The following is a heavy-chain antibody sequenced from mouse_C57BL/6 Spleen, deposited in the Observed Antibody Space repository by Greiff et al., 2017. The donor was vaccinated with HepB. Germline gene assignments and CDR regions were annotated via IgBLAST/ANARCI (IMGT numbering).Heavy chain of an antibody. D-gene: IGHD1-1*01. Sequence: VQLQQSGAELVKPGASVKISCKASGYAFSSYWMNWVKQRPGQGLEWIGHIYPGDGDTNYNGKFKGKATLTADKSTSTAYMQLSSLTSEDSAGYICARSGYYGRSYDWYVDVWGTGTTVTVSS. J-gene: IGHJ1*03. CDR1: GYAFSSYW. V-gene: IGHV1-80*01. CDR2: IYPGDGDT. CDR3: ARSGYYGRSYDWYVDV.